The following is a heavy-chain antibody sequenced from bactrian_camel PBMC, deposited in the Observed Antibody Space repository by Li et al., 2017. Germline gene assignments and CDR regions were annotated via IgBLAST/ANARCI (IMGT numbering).Heavy chain of an antibody. V-gene: IGHV3S55*01. CDR3: AAAKLPIASNVAYCNQAEYGI. J-gene: IGHJ4*01. CDR2: IDYDGST. D-gene: IGHD2*01. CDR1: GLTYSRIC. Sequence: VQLVESGGGSVQAGESLRLSCTASGLTYSRICMAWFRQAPGQEREGVAVIDYDGSTAYADSVKGRFTIARDTAEGTLSLQMDNLRPDDTAVYYCAAAKLPIASNVAYCNQAEYGIWGQGTQVTVS.